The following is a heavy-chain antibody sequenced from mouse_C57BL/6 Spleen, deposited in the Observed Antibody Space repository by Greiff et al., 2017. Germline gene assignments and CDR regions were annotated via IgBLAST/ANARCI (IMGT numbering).Heavy chain of an antibody. V-gene: IGHV6-3*01. CDR3: TRGGNSNYWYFDV. CDR2: IRLKSDNYAT. Sequence: EVKLVESGGGLVQPGGSMKLSCVASGFTFSNYWMNWVRQSPEKGLEWVAQIRLKSDNYATHYAESVKGRFTISRDDSKSSVYLQMNNLRAEDTGIYYCTRGGNSNYWYFDVWGTGTTVTVSS. CDR1: GFTFSNYW. J-gene: IGHJ1*03. D-gene: IGHD3-1*01.